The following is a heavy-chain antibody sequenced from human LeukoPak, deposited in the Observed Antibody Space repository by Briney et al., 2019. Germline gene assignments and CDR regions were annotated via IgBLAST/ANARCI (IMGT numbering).Heavy chain of an antibody. Sequence: TSETLSLTCTASGVSISSYYWSWIRQPAGKGLEWIGRIYTSGSTNYNPSLKSRVTMSVDTSKNQFSLKLSSVTAADTAVYYCARVEGGYSSGWYGWFDPWGQGTLVTVSS. CDR2: IYTSGST. J-gene: IGHJ5*02. CDR1: GVSISSYY. CDR3: ARVEGGYSSGWYGWFDP. V-gene: IGHV4-4*07. D-gene: IGHD6-19*01.